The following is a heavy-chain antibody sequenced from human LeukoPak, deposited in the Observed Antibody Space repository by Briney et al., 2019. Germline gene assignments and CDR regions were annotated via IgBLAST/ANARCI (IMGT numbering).Heavy chain of an antibody. D-gene: IGHD4-17*01. CDR2: ISSLSGTI. J-gene: IGHJ4*02. CDR1: GFTFSSYS. Sequence: GGSLRLSCAASGFTFSSYSMNWVRQAPGKGLEWVSYISSLSGTIDYADSVRGRFTISRDNSKNTLYLQMNSLRLEDTAVYYCVFGEGWGQGTLVTVSS. CDR3: VFGEG. V-gene: IGHV3-48*01.